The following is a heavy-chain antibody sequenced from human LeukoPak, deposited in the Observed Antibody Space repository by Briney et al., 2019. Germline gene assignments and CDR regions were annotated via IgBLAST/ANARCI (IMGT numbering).Heavy chain of an antibody. D-gene: IGHD3-10*01. CDR2: IIPIFGTA. CDR1: GGTFSSYA. J-gene: IGHJ2*01. Sequence: ASVKVSCKASGGTFSSYAISWVRQAPGQGLEWMGGIIPIFGTANYAQKFQGRVTMTRDTSISTAYMELSRLRSDDTAVYYCARGAPSYYYYGSGKPQTWYFDLWGRGTLVTVSS. V-gene: IGHV1-69*05. CDR3: ARGAPSYYYYGSGKPQTWYFDL.